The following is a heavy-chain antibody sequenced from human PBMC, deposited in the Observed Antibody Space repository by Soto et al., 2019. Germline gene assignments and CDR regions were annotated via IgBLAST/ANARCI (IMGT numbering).Heavy chain of an antibody. J-gene: IGHJ3*02. D-gene: IGHD5-12*01. CDR1: GFTVSSNH. Sequence: GGSLRLSCAASGFTVSSNHMSWVRQAPGKGLEWVSLIYSGGSTYYADSVKGRFTISRDNSKNTLHLQMNSLRAEDTAVYYCAIRRGYSGYDSAFVIWGQGTMVTVS. CDR2: IYSGGST. CDR3: AIRRGYSGYDSAFVI. V-gene: IGHV3-53*01.